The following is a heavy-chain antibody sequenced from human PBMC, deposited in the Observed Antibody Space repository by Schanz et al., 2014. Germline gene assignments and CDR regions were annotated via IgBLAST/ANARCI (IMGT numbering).Heavy chain of an antibody. D-gene: IGHD3-10*01. CDR1: GFSFSSYS. J-gene: IGHJ6*02. Sequence: EADLVESGGGLIQRGESLRLSCSASGFSFSSYSMNWVRQAPGKGLEWLSYIDGKSTTVYYADSVKGRFTVSRDNARNSLYLHMNSLRAEDAAVYYCARDFDDRRGYGSGYCLGDCMDVWGQGTTVTVSS. V-gene: IGHV3-48*01. CDR2: IDGKSTTV. CDR3: ARDFDDRRGYGSGYCLGDCMDV.